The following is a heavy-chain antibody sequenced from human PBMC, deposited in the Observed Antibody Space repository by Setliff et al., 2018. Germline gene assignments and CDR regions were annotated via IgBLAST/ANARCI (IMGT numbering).Heavy chain of an antibody. CDR1: GYNFASYY. CDR2: INPSGGTT. J-gene: IGHJ4*02. CDR3: ARVELRYGGSYYFDY. V-gene: IGHV1-46*01. D-gene: IGHD1-26*01. Sequence: GASVKVSCKTSGYNFASYYVHWVRQAPGQGLEWMGVINPSGGTTTFAQQFQGRVTLTRDTSTRTVYLELSSLRSEDTAIYYCARVELRYGGSYYFDYWGQGTLVTVSS.